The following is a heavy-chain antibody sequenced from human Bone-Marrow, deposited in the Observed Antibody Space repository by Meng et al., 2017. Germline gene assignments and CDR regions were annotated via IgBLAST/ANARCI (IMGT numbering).Heavy chain of an antibody. D-gene: IGHD4-17*01. CDR1: GFTFSDYY. CDR3: ARDKYHYGDFPYYGDY. J-gene: IGHJ4*02. CDR2: ISSSGSTI. V-gene: IGHV3-11*04. Sequence: GESLKISCAASGFTFSDYYMSWIRQAPGKGLEWVSYISSSGSTIYYADSVKGRFTISRDNAKNSLYLQMNSLRAEDTAVYYCARDKYHYGDFPYYGDYWGQGTLVTVSS.